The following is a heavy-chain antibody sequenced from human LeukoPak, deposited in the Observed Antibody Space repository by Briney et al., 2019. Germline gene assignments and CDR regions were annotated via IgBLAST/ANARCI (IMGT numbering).Heavy chain of an antibody. J-gene: IGHJ4*02. CDR2: IYYSGST. D-gene: IGHD2-2*01. CDR1: GGSISSYY. Sequence: PSETLSLTCTVSGGSISSYYWSWIRQPPGKGLEWIGYIYYSGSTNYNPSLKSRVTISVDTSKNQFSLKLSSVTAADTAVYYCARKQRFCSSSTCRYVGIDYWGQGTLVTVSS. V-gene: IGHV4-59*08. CDR3: ARKQRFCSSSTCRYVGIDY.